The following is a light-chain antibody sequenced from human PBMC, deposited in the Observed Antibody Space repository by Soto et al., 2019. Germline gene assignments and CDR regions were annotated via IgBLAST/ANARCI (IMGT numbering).Light chain of an antibody. CDR2: KAS. J-gene: IGKJ1*01. CDR3: QQYNSYSPWT. Sequence: DIPMTQSRSTLSASVGDRVTIRFWASQCISSWLAWYQQKPGKAPKLLIYKASSLESGVPSRFSGSGSGTEFTLTISSLQPDDFATYYCQQYNSYSPWTFGQGTKVDI. CDR1: QCISSW. V-gene: IGKV1-5*03.